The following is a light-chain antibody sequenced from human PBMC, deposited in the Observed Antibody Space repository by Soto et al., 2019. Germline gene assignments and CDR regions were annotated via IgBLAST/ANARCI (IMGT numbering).Light chain of an antibody. CDR2: KAS. CDR3: QHYNSYSEP. J-gene: IGKJ1*01. Sequence: DIQITQSPSTLSGSVGDRVTITCRASQTISSWLAWYQQKPGKAPKLLIYKASTLKSGVPSRFSGSGAGTEFTLTISSLQPDDFATYYCQHYNSYSEPFGQGTKVDLK. CDR1: QTISSW. V-gene: IGKV1-5*03.